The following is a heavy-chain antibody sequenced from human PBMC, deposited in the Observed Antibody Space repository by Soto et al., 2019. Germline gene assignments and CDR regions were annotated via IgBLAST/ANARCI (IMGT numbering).Heavy chain of an antibody. V-gene: IGHV4-39*01. CDR2: IYYSGST. J-gene: IGHJ6*02. D-gene: IGHD6-13*01. Sequence: CTVSGGSISSSSYYWGWIRQPPGKGLEWIGSIYYSGSTYYNPSLKSRVTISVDTSKNQFSLKLSSVTAADTAVYYCARQQLADYYYYGMDVWGQGTTVTVSS. CDR1: GGSISSSSYY. CDR3: ARQQLADYYYYGMDV.